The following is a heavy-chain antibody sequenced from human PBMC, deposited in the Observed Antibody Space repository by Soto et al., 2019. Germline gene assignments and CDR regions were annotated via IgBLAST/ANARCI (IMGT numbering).Heavy chain of an antibody. D-gene: IGHD3-22*01. Sequence: PSETLSLTCAVYGGSFSAYYWSWIRQPPGKGLEWIGEINHSGGTSYNPSLKSRVTISVDTSKSQFSLKLTSVTAADRAVYYCARGSVDTVDSSGFHEYWRQATPVTVSS. V-gene: IGHV4-34*01. CDR1: GGSFSAYY. CDR2: INHSGGT. CDR3: ARGSVDTVDSSGFHEY. J-gene: IGHJ4*02.